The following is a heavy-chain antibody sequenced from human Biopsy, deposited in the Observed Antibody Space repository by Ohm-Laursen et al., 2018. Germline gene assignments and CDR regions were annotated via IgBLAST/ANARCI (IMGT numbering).Heavy chain of an antibody. CDR1: GFPFDDYA. CDR3: TKVLIPAGTDV. Sequence: SLRLSCSASGFPFDDYAMHWVRQVPGKGLEWVAGIHWNSGVIDYVDSVKGRFTVSRDNAKKSLYLEMNSLRPEDTALYYCTKVLIPAGTDVWGQGTTVTVSS. J-gene: IGHJ6*02. V-gene: IGHV3-9*01. D-gene: IGHD3-9*01. CDR2: IHWNSGVI.